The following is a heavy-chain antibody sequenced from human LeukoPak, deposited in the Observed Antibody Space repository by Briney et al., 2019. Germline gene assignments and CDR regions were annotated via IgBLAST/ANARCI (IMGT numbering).Heavy chain of an antibody. V-gene: IGHV1-2*04. D-gene: IGHD6-19*01. Sequence: ASVKVSCKASGYTFTGYYMHWVRQAPGQGLEWMGWINPNSGGTNYAQKFQGWVTMTRDTSISTAYMELSRLRSDDTAVYYCARSLIAVAGMYYFDYWGQGTLVTVSS. CDR2: INPNSGGT. J-gene: IGHJ4*02. CDR1: GYTFTGYY. CDR3: ARSLIAVAGMYYFDY.